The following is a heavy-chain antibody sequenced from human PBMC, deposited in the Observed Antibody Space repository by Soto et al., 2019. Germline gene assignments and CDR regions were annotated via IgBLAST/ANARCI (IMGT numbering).Heavy chain of an antibody. CDR1: GGSITSYY. CDR2: IYYRGRT. D-gene: IGHD5-12*01. Sequence: LSLTCTVSGGSITSYYWSWIRQPPGKGLEWIGYIYYRGRTNYNPSLKSRVTISVDTSKNRFSLKLNSVTAADAAVYYCARWDIVATHFDYWGQGTLVTVSS. V-gene: IGHV4-59*01. CDR3: ARWDIVATHFDY. J-gene: IGHJ4*02.